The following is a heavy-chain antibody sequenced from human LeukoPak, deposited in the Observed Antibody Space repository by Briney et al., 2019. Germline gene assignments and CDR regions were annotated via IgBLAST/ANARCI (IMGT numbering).Heavy chain of an antibody. V-gene: IGHV3-64*01. D-gene: IGHD4-17*01. CDR2: ISSNGGST. CDR1: GFTFSSYA. Sequence: GGSLRLSCAASGFTFSSYAMHWVRQAPGKGLEYVSAISSNGGSTYYANSVKGRFTISRDNSKNTLYPQMGSLRAEDMAVYYCARGAMTTVIAHLGYWGQGTLVTVSS. CDR3: ARGAMTTVIAHLGY. J-gene: IGHJ4*02.